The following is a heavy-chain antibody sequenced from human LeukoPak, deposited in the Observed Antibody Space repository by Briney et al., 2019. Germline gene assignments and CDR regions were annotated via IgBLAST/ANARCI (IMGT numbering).Heavy chain of an antibody. D-gene: IGHD3-10*01. J-gene: IGHJ4*02. CDR3: ARDGYGSGKGYFDY. CDR2: ISAYDGNT. V-gene: IGHV1-18*01. CDR1: GYTFTSYG. Sequence: ASVKVSCTASGYTFTSYGISWVRQAPGQGPEWMGWISAYDGNTNSAQKFQGRVTMTTDTSTSTAYMELRSLRSDDTAVYYCARDGYGSGKGYFDYWGQGTLVTVSS.